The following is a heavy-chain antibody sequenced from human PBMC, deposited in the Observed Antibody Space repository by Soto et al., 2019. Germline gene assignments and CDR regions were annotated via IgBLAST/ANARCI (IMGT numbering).Heavy chain of an antibody. V-gene: IGHV4-59*12. CDR3: ARGSSYYYGSGSLGWFDP. CDR1: GGSISGYY. D-gene: IGHD3-10*01. CDR2: INYSGST. Sequence: PAETLSLTCTVSGGSISGYYWSWIRQPPGKGLEWIGEINYSGSTNYNPSLKSRVTISVDTSKNQFSLKLSSVTAADTAVYYCARGSSYYYGSGSLGWFDPWGQGTLVTVSS. J-gene: IGHJ5*02.